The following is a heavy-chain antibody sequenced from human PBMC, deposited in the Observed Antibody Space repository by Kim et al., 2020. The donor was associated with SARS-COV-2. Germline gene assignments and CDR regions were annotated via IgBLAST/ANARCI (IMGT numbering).Heavy chain of an antibody. V-gene: IGHV4-39*01. J-gene: IGHJ2*01. D-gene: IGHD1-26*01. Sequence: SRVTISVDPSKNQFSLKLSSVTAADTAVYYCARYNPSGYSGSYYWYFDLWGRGTLVTVSS. CDR3: ARYNPSGYSGSYYWYFDL.